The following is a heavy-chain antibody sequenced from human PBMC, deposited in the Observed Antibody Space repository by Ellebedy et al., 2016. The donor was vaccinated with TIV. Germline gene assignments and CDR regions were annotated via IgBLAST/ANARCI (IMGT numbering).Heavy chain of an antibody. Sequence: SETLSLXXTVSGYSISSGYYWGWIRLPPGKGLEWIGNKYHSGSTYYNPSLKSRVTISVDTSKNQFFLKLSSVTAADTAVYYCARTDLRYGMDVWGQGTTVTVSS. CDR2: KYHSGST. V-gene: IGHV4-38-2*02. CDR1: GYSISSGYY. D-gene: IGHD3/OR15-3a*01. CDR3: ARTDLRYGMDV. J-gene: IGHJ6*02.